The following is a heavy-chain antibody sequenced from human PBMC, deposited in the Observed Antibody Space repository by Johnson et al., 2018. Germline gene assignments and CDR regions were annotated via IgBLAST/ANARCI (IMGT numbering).Heavy chain of an antibody. CDR3: ARDQGGDAFDI. CDR1: GFTFSSYS. J-gene: IGHJ3*02. Sequence: VQLVESGGGLVKPGGSXRLSCAASGFTFSSYSMNWVRQAPGKGLEWVSSISSSSTYIYYADSVKGRFTVSRDNAKNSLFLQMNSLRAEDTAVYYCARDQGGDAFDIWGQGTMVTVSS. CDR2: ISSSSTYI. V-gene: IGHV3-21*01. D-gene: IGHD3-16*01.